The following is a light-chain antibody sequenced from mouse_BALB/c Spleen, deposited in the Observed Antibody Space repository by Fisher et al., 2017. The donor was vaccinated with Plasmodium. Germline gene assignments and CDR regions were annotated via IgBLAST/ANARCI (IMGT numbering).Light chain of an antibody. CDR3: QQSNSWPLT. CDR2: YAS. V-gene: IGKV5-45*01. Sequence: DIVLTQSPATLSVTPGDRVSLSCRASQSISNYLHWYQQKSHESPRLLIMYASQSISGIPSRFSGSGSGTDFTLSINSVETEDFGVYFCQQSNSWPLTFGAGDQAGAET. J-gene: IGKJ5*01. CDR1: QSISNY.